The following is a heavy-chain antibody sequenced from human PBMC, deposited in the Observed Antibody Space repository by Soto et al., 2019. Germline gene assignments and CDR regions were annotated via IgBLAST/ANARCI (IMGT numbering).Heavy chain of an antibody. V-gene: IGHV1-18*01. D-gene: IGHD3-10*01. CDR1: GYTFTSYG. CDR2: ISAYNGNT. Sequence: QVQLVQSGAEVKKPGASVKVSCKASGYTFTSYGISWVRQAPGQGLEWMGWISAYNGNTNYAQKLQGRVTVTTDTATSTAYMELRSLRSDDTAVYYCARYGSGSYGYYYYGMDVWGQGTTVTVSS. CDR3: ARYGSGSYGYYYYGMDV. J-gene: IGHJ6*02.